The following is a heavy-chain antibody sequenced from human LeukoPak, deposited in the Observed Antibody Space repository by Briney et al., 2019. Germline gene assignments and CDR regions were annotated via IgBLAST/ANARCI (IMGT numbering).Heavy chain of an antibody. CDR2: IHSSGSI. CDR3: ARGTFKDGLDA. J-gene: IGHJ6*02. V-gene: IGHV4-4*07. D-gene: IGHD3-16*01. CDR1: GGSITIFL. Sequence: PSETLSLTCTVTGGSITIFLWSWIRQPAGKGLDWIGRIHSSGSINHNPSLKSRVTLSVDTSKNQISLKLTSVAAADTAVYYCARGTFKDGLDAWGQGTTVTVSS.